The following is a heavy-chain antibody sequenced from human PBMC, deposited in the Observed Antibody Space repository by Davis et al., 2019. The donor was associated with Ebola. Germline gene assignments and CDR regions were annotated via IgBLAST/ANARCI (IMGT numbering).Heavy chain of an antibody. Sequence: GESLKISCVASGFTFSSYWMHWVRQVPGEGLVWVSGIKGDGSRTSYADSVKGRFTISRDNGKNTLNLQMNSLRAEDTAVYYCVKEASAFDVWGQGTMVTVSS. CDR1: GFTFSSYW. CDR3: VKEASAFDV. J-gene: IGHJ3*01. CDR2: IKGDGSRT. V-gene: IGHV3-74*01.